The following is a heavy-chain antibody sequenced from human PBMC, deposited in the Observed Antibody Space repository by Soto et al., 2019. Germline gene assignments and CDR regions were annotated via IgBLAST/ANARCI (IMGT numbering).Heavy chain of an antibody. Sequence: GASVKVSCKTSGYTFTNYDVNWVRQATGQGLEWMGWMNPNSGNTGYAQKFQGRVTMTGNTSSSTAYMELSSLRSEDTAVYYCAREAYYYDFWGQGTLVTVSS. CDR2: MNPNSGNT. V-gene: IGHV1-8*01. D-gene: IGHD3-16*01. J-gene: IGHJ4*02. CDR3: AREAYYYDF. CDR1: GYTFTNYD.